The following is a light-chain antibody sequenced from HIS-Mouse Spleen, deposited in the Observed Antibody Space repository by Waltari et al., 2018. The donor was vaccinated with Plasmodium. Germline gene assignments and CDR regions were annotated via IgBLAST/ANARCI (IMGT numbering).Light chain of an antibody. CDR2: EDS. J-gene: IGLJ3*02. CDR3: YSTDSSGNHRV. V-gene: IGLV3-10*01. CDR1: AFPKKY. Sequence: SYELTQPPSVSVSPGQTARITCSGNAFPKKYAYWYQQKSGQAPVLVIYEDSKRPYWITERCSGSSSGTMATLTISGAQVEDEADYYCYSTDSSGNHRVFGGGTKLTVL.